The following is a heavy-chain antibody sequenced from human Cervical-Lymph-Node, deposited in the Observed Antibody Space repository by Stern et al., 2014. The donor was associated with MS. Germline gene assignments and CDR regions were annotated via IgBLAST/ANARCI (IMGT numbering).Heavy chain of an antibody. D-gene: IGHD2-8*01. Sequence: QLQLVQSGTEVKKPGASLIVSCKASGYTFTSYGISWVRQAPGQGLEWVGWISADSGTTKYPQILRDRITLTRDSSTGTAYMELRTLRSEDTAVYYCARDKMHAFDYWGQGTLVSVSS. CDR1: GYTFTSYG. CDR3: ARDKMHAFDY. J-gene: IGHJ4*02. V-gene: IGHV1-18*01. CDR2: ISADSGTT.